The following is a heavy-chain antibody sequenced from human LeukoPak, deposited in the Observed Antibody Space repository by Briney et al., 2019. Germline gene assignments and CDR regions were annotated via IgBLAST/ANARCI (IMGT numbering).Heavy chain of an antibody. V-gene: IGHV3-7*03. CDR2: IKQDGSEK. CDR1: GFTFSSYW. J-gene: IGHJ5*02. D-gene: IGHD3-10*01. CDR3: ARTYYGSGTRWFDP. Sequence: PGGSLRLSCAASGFTFSSYWMSWVRQAPGKRLEWVANIKQDGSEKYYVDSVKGRFTISRDNAKNSLYLQMNSLRAEDTAVYYCARTYYGSGTRWFDPWGQGTLVTVSS.